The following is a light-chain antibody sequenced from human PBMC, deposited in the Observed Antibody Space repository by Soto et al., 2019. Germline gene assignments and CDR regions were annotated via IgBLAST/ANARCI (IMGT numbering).Light chain of an antibody. V-gene: IGLV2-14*01. CDR3: SSYTSSSTYV. Sequence: QSALTQPASVSGSPGQSITISCTGTSSDVGGYNYVSWYQQHPGKAPKLMIYDVSNRPSGVSNRFSGSKSGNTASLTISGLQAEVEADYYCSSYTSSSTYVFGTGTKLTFL. J-gene: IGLJ1*01. CDR1: SSDVGGYNY. CDR2: DVS.